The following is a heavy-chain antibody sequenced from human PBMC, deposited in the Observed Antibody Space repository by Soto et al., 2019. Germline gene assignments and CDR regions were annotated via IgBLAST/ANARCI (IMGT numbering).Heavy chain of an antibody. CDR1: GGSISSGDYY. J-gene: IGHJ5*02. Sequence: PSEPLSLTCTVSGGSISSGDYYWSWIRQPQGKGLEWIGYIYYSGRTFYNPSLKNRVTISLDTSKIQFSLKLSSVTAADTAVYYCVREGSDNCFTPWGQGTLVTV. CDR2: IYYSGRT. CDR3: VREGSDNCFTP. V-gene: IGHV4-30-4*01. D-gene: IGHD1-26*01.